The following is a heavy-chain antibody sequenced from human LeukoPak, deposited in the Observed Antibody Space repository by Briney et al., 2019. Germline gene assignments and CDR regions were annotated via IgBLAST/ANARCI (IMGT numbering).Heavy chain of an antibody. D-gene: IGHD3-3*01. J-gene: IGHJ3*02. CDR3: ARAQVYYDFWSGSGPYAFDI. CDR2: INHSGST. CDR1: GGSFSGYY. V-gene: IGHV4-34*01. Sequence: KPSETLSLTCAVYGGSFSGYYWSWIRQPPGKGLEWIGEINHSGSTNYNPSLKSRVTISVDTSKNQFSLKLSSVTAADTAVYYCARAQVYYDFWSGSGPYAFDIWGQGTMVTVSS.